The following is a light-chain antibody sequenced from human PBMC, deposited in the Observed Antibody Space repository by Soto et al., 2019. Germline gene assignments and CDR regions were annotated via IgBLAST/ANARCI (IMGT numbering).Light chain of an antibody. CDR1: QLISSW. V-gene: IGKV1-39*01. J-gene: IGKJ1*01. Sequence: DIQMTQSPSTLSASVGDSVTITCRASQLISSWLAWYQQKPGKAPKLLIYAASSLQSGVPSRFSGSGSETDFTLTISSLQPEDFATYSCQQSYSTTWTFGQGTKVDIK. CDR2: AAS. CDR3: QQSYSTTWT.